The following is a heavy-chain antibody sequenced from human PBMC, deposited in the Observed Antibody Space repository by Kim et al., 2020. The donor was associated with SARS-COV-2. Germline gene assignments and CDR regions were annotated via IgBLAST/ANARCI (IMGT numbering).Heavy chain of an antibody. CDR3: AKRGGGDGYNFEDY. CDR2: ISPSGRDT. V-gene: IGHV3-23*01. J-gene: IGHJ4*02. CDR1: GFTFSKYP. D-gene: IGHD2-21*01. Sequence: GGSLRLSCAASGFTFSKYPMGWVRQAPGKGLEWVSTISPSGRDTYYADSVRGRFTISRDISKSTLYLQMNSLRTDDTAVYYCAKRGGGDGYNFEDYWGQG.